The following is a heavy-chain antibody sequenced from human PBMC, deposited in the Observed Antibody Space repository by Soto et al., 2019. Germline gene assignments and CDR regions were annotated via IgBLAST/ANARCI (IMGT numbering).Heavy chain of an antibody. D-gene: IGHD3-10*01. Sequence: EVQLVESGGGLIQPGGSLRLSCEVSGFSVSGNYMSWVRQAPGKGLDWVSVIYSGGSRYYADSVRGRFTISRDESNNTVYLHMGSLRVDDTAVYYCAREWGRSYYYGMDVWGQGTTVIVSS. V-gene: IGHV3-66*03. J-gene: IGHJ6*02. CDR1: GFSVSGNY. CDR3: AREWGRSYYYGMDV. CDR2: IYSGGSR.